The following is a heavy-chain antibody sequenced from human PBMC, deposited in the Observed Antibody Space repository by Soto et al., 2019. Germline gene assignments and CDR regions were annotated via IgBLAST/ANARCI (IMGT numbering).Heavy chain of an antibody. D-gene: IGHD3-3*01. J-gene: IGHJ3*02. CDR1: GYPVTAYY. V-gene: IGHV1-2*02. CDR3: ARGGGVGVAGSAAFDM. Sequence: QLHLVQSGAVVKKPGASVTVSCSASGYPVTAYYMHWVRQAPGRGLEWMGGINPATGAAKYTQTFQGRVNMTRDTATIRVFMELSGLTTEDTAVFYCARGGGVGVAGSAAFDMWGQGTLVTGSS. CDR2: INPATGAA.